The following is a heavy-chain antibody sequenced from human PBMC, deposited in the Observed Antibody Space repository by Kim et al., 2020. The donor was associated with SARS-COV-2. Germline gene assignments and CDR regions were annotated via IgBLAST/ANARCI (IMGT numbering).Heavy chain of an antibody. V-gene: IGHV4-39*07. Sequence: SETLSLTCTVSGGSISSGSFYWDWIRQPPGKGPEWIGSIYYSGNTYLRPSLKSRLNLSLDSSENQFSLRLTSLTAADTAVYYCACLAVFTKGWFDPWGPGTLVIVSS. J-gene: IGHJ5*02. CDR3: ACLAVFTKGWFDP. CDR1: GGSISSGSFY. D-gene: IGHD3-3*01. CDR2: IYYSGNT.